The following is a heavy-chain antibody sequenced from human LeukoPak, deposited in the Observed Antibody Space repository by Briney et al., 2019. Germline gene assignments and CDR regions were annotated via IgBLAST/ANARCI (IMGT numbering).Heavy chain of an antibody. Sequence: SETLSLTCTVSGGSISSYYWSWIRQPPGKGLGWIGYIYYSGSTNYNPSLKSRVTISVDTSKNQFSLKLSSVTAADTAVYYCARVSGPFSYGNWFDAWGQGTLVTVSS. CDR2: IYYSGST. J-gene: IGHJ5*02. CDR3: ARVSGPFSYGNWFDA. CDR1: GGSISSYY. V-gene: IGHV4-59*01. D-gene: IGHD5-18*01.